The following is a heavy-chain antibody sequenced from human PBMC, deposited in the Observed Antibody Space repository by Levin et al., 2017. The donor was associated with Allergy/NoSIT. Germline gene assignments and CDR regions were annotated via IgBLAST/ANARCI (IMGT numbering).Heavy chain of an antibody. Sequence: SQTLSLTCTVSGGSISSSSYYWGWIRQPPGKGLEWIGSIYYSGSTYYNPSLKSRVTISVDTSKNQFSLKLSSVTAADTAVYYCARDPDYYDSSGYYLDWFDPWGQGTLVTVSS. V-gene: IGHV4-39*07. CDR3: ARDPDYYDSSGYYLDWFDP. CDR1: GGSISSSSYY. D-gene: IGHD3-22*01. CDR2: IYYSGST. J-gene: IGHJ5*02.